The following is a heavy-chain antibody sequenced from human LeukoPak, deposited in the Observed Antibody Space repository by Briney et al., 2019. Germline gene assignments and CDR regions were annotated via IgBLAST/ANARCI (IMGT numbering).Heavy chain of an antibody. J-gene: IGHJ4*02. D-gene: IGHD6-13*01. CDR1: GGTFSTSG. V-gene: IGHV1-69*13. Sequence: SVKVSCKASGGTFSTSGISWVRQAPGQGLEWMGGIIPIFGTADYARKFQGRVTITADESTSTASMELRSLRSEDTAMYYCARDSSSRPFDYWGQGTLVTVSS. CDR2: IIPIFGTA. CDR3: ARDSSSRPFDY.